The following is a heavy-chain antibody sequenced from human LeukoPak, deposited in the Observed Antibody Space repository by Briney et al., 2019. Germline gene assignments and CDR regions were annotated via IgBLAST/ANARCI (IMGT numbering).Heavy chain of an antibody. V-gene: IGHV1-69*05. CDR3: ARDLGYGDYV. J-gene: IGHJ4*02. D-gene: IGHD4-17*01. Sequence: SVKVSFKASGGTFSSYAISWVRQAPGQGLEWMGGIIPIFGTANYAQKFQGRVTITTDESTSTAYMELSSLRSEDTAVYYCARDLGYGDYVWGQGTLVTVSS. CDR2: IIPIFGTA. CDR1: GGTFSSYA.